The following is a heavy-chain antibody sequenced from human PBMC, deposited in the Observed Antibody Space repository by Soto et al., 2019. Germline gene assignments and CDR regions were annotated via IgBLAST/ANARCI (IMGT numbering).Heavy chain of an antibody. Sequence: GGSLRLSCAASGFTFSSYGMHWVRQAPGKGLEWVSVISYDGSNKYYADSVKGRFTISRDNSKNTLYLQMNSLRAEDTAVYYCAKGSISIVGVVGDDAFDIWGQGTMVTVSS. V-gene: IGHV3-30*18. CDR3: AKGSISIVGVVGDDAFDI. D-gene: IGHD3-3*01. CDR1: GFTFSSYG. J-gene: IGHJ3*02. CDR2: ISYDGSNK.